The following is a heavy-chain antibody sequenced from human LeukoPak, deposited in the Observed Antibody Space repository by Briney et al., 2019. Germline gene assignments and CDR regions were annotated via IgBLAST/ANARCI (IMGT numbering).Heavy chain of an antibody. CDR3: AIANFLYCSSSTCLFDY. J-gene: IGHJ4*02. CDR1: GYTFTDYY. V-gene: IGHV1-2*02. D-gene: IGHD2-2*01. Sequence: ASVKVSCKASGYTFTDYYMHWVRQAPGQGFECMGWINPNDGDTNYAQKFQGRVTMTRDTSISTAHMEVSRLRSDDTAVYYCAIANFLYCSSSTCLFDYWGQGTLVIV. CDR2: INPNDGDT.